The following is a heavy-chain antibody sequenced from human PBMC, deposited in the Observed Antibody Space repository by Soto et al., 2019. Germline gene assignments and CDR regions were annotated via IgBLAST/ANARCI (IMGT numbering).Heavy chain of an antibody. CDR1: GFTFSSYG. Sequence: QVQLVESGGGVVQPGRSLRLSCAASGFTFSSYGMHWVRQAPGKGLEWVAVIWYDGSNKYYADSVKGRFTISRDNSKNTLNMQMNSLRAEDTAVYYCARDTGRDRIRRGMDVWGQGTTVTVSS. D-gene: IGHD1-20*01. V-gene: IGHV3-33*01. CDR2: IWYDGSNK. J-gene: IGHJ6*02. CDR3: ARDTGRDRIRRGMDV.